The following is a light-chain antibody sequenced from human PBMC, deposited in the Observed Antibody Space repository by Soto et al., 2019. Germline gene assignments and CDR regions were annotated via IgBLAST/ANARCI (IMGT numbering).Light chain of an antibody. CDR1: QDISSS. CDR2: GAS. J-gene: IGKJ4*01. CDR3: QQTKSYPSP. V-gene: IGKV1-13*02. Sequence: ALQLTQSPSSLSASVGDRVTITCRVSQDISSSLAWYQQKAGKASKLLIYGASILQSRVPSGFSGSGFGTDFTLTISSLRAEDFAIYFCQQTKSYPSPFGGGTKVDIK.